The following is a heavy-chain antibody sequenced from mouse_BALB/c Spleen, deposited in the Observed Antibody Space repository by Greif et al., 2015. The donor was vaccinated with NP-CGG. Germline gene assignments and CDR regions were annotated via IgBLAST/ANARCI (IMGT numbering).Heavy chain of an antibody. D-gene: IGHD4-1*02. CDR3: AVNWDYAMDY. J-gene: IGHJ4*01. CDR2: IWRGGST. V-gene: IGHV2-5*01. Sequence: VQLVESGPGLVQPSQSLSITCTVSGFSLTSYGVHWVRQSPGKGLEWLGVIWRGGSTDYNAAFMSRLSITKDNSKSQVFFKMNSRQADDTAIYYYAVNWDYAMDYWGQGTSVTVSS. CDR1: GFSLTSYG.